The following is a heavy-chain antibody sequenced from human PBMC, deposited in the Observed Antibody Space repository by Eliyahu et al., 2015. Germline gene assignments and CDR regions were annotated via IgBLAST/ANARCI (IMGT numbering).Heavy chain of an antibody. J-gene: IGHJ4*02. Sequence: QLQLQESGPGLVKPSETLSLRCXVSGGSIXSXSYXXGWIRQPPGKGLEWIGSISYSGSTFYNPSLKSRVTISVDTPKNQFSLKVNSVTAADTAVYYCARHRRRTDHYYDHSGYPDIFDYWGQGTLVTVSS. D-gene: IGHD3-22*01. CDR2: ISYSGST. CDR3: ARHRRRTDHYYDHSGYPDIFDY. CDR1: GGSIXSXSYX. V-gene: IGHV4-39*01.